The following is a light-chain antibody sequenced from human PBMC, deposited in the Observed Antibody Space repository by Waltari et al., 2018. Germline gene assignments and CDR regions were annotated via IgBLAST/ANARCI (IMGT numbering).Light chain of an antibody. Sequence: SFDLTQPPSVSVSPGQTARISCSGNNLGNVYFSWYQQKPGHSPAVVIYTDTERPSGIPDLLSGSSSGNTATLAISGTQDIDEADYYCQAWDTSDYVVFGGGTKLTVL. J-gene: IGLJ2*01. CDR1: NLGNVY. CDR3: QAWDTSDYVV. V-gene: IGLV3-1*01. CDR2: TDT.